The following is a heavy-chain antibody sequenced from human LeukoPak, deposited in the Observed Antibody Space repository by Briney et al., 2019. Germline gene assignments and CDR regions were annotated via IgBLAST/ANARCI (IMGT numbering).Heavy chain of an antibody. CDR1: GGSFSGYY. D-gene: IGHD3-22*01. CDR3: ARGVQDDSSGSHVFDY. J-gene: IGHJ4*02. Sequence: SETLSLTCAVYGGSFSGYYWSWIRQPPGKGLEWIGEINHSGSTNYNPSLKSRVTISVDTSKYQFSLKLNSVTAADTAVYYCARGVQDDSSGSHVFDYWGQETLVTVSS. V-gene: IGHV4-34*01. CDR2: INHSGST.